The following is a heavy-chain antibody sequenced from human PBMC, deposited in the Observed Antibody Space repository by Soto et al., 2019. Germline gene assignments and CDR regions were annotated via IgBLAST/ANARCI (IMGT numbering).Heavy chain of an antibody. D-gene: IGHD4-17*01. CDR3: ARAFYGDYAPYDYGMDV. J-gene: IGHJ6*02. CDR1: GYSISSGFY. CDR2: VYHSGST. V-gene: IGHV4-38-2*01. Sequence: PSETLSLTCAVSGYSISSGFYWVCIRQAPGKGLEWIGNVYHSGSTYYNPYNPSLKSQVTISVDTSKNQFSLRLRSVTDEDTAVSYCARAFYGDYAPYDYGMDVWGQGTRVTVSS.